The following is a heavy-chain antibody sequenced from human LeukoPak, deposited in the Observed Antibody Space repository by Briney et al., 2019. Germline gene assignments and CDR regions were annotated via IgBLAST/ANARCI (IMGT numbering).Heavy chain of an antibody. V-gene: IGHV3-13*01. CDR2: IGTAGDT. D-gene: IGHD2-2*01. CDR3: ARGFGTKKMRGVPAAPFPDY. Sequence: GGSLRLSCAASGFTFSSYDMHWVRQATGKGLEWVSAIGTAGDTYYPGSVKGRFTISRENAKNSLYLQMNSLRAEDTAVYYCARGFGTKKMRGVPAAPFPDYWGQGTLVTVSS. J-gene: IGHJ4*02. CDR1: GFTFSSYD.